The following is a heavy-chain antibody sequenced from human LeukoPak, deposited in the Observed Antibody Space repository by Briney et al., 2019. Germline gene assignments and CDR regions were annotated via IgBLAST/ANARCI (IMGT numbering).Heavy chain of an antibody. CDR3: ARGGSLGGFDY. CDR1: GGTFSSYA. CDR2: IIPIFGTA. Sequence: ASVKVSCKASGGTFSSYAISWVRQAPGQGLEWMGGIIPIFGTANYAQKFQGRVTITTDESTSTAYMKLSSLRSEDTAVYYCARGGSLGGFDYWGQGTLVTVSS. J-gene: IGHJ4*02. D-gene: IGHD1-26*01. V-gene: IGHV1-69*05.